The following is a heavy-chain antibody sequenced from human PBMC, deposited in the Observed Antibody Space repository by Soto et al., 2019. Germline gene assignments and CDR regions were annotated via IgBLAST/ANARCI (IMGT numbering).Heavy chain of an antibody. CDR2: ISSSGSTI. Sequence: QPGGSLRLSCAASGFTFSSYEMNWVRQAPGKGLEWVSYISSSGSTIYYADSVKGRFTISRDNAKNSLYLQMNSLRAEDTAVYYCARGLSVLRFLESLNPPTHYWGQGTLVTVSS. D-gene: IGHD3-3*01. CDR1: GFTFSSYE. V-gene: IGHV3-48*03. CDR3: ARGLSVLRFLESLNPPTHY. J-gene: IGHJ4*02.